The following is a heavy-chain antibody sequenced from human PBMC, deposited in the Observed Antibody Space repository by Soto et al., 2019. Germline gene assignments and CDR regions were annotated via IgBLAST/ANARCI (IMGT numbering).Heavy chain of an antibody. Sequence: VQLVQSGAEVKKPGASVKVSCKAYGYAFGGYAISWVRQAPGQGLEWMGWVSAYSGHTDYAQNLQGRVSMTTETSTSTAYMELGSLTSDDTAVYYCARPSGSYGDYAWSLAYWGQGTLVTVSS. V-gene: IGHV1-18*04. CDR1: GYAFGGYA. CDR2: VSAYSGHT. J-gene: IGHJ4*02. D-gene: IGHD4-17*01. CDR3: ARPSGSYGDYAWSLAY.